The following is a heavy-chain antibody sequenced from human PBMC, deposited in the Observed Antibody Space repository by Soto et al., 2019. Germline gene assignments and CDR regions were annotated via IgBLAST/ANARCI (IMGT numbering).Heavy chain of an antibody. CDR2: ISYDGSDK. D-gene: IGHD2-21*02. J-gene: IGHJ4*02. CDR3: AKDLREKKKVTANILDY. V-gene: IGHV3-30*18. Sequence: GGSLRLSCAASGFSFSNYGIHWVRQAPGKGLDWVALISYDGSDKYYADSVKGRFTISRDDSKNTVYLQMNNLRTEDTAVYYCAKDLREKKKVTANILDYWGQGTLVTVSS. CDR1: GFSFSNYG.